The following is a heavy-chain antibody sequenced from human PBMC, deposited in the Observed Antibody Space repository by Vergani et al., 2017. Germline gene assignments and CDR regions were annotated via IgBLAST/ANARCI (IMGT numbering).Heavy chain of an antibody. CDR2: ISSDGGST. V-gene: IGHV3-23*01. D-gene: IGHD2-2*01. CDR3: AKAYCSSTSCYSRGPLDY. Sequence: EVQLLESGGDLVQPGGSLRLSCAASGFTFSTCAMTWVRQAPGKGLEWVSTISSDGGSTYYADSVKGRFTISRDNSKNTLYLQMNSLRAEDTAVYYCAKAYCSSTSCYSRGPLDYWGQGTQVTVSS. CDR1: GFTFSTCA. J-gene: IGHJ4*02.